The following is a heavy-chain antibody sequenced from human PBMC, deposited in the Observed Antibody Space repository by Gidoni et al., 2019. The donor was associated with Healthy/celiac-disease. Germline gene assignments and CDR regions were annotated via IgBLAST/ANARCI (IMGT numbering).Heavy chain of an antibody. D-gene: IGHD1-26*01. V-gene: IGHV3-30*03. J-gene: IGHJ3*02. Sequence: QVQLVESGGGVVQPGRSLRLSCAASGFTFRSYGMHWVRQAPGKGLEWVAVISYDGSNKYYADSVKGRFTISRDNSKNTLYLQMNSLRAEDTAVYYCAIIPSGDDAFDIWGQGTMVTVSS. CDR1: GFTFRSYG. CDR2: ISYDGSNK. CDR3: AIIPSGDDAFDI.